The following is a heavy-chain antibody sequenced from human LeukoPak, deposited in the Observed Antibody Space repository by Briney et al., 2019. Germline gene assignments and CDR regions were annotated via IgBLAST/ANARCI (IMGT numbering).Heavy chain of an antibody. V-gene: IGHV3-30-3*01. Sequence: GGSLRLSCAASGFTFSTYAMHWFRQAPGKGLYWVALISYADGSTQYYADSVKGRFTISRDNSKNTLHLQMNSLRADDTAVYYCASGLSGYPSEYFQHWGQGTLVTVSS. J-gene: IGHJ1*01. CDR1: GFTFSTYA. CDR2: ISYADGSTQ. D-gene: IGHD3-3*01. CDR3: ASGLSGYPSEYFQH.